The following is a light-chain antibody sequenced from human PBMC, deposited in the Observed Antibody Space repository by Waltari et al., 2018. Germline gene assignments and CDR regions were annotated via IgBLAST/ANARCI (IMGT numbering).Light chain of an antibody. Sequence: QSALTQPASVSGSPGQSITISCTGTSSDVGGYNYASWYQQHPGKAPKLMIYEVSTRPSGVSNRFSGSKSGNTASLTISGLQAEDEADYYCSSYTSSSTLPVVFGGGTKLTVL. V-gene: IGLV2-14*01. J-gene: IGLJ2*01. CDR2: EVS. CDR3: SSYTSSSTLPVV. CDR1: SSDVGGYNY.